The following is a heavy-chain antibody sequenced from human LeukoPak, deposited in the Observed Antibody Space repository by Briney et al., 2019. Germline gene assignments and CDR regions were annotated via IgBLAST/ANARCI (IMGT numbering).Heavy chain of an antibody. CDR3: VSQQLAPP. V-gene: IGHV3-7*01. Sequence: GGSLRLSCAASGFTFSNYWMSWVRQAPGEGLEWVANIEEDGTREDYVDSVRGRFTVSRDNANNSVYLQMNSLRAEDTAVYYCVSQQLAPPWGQGTLVTVSS. CDR1: GFTFSNYW. D-gene: IGHD5-24*01. J-gene: IGHJ5*02. CDR2: IEEDGTRE.